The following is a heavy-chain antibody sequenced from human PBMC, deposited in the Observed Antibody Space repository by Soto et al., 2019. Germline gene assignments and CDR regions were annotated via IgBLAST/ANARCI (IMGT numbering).Heavy chain of an antibody. J-gene: IGHJ5*02. CDR3: ARRDPYNWFDP. Sequence: KPSETLSLTGIVSGGSISSSSYYWCWIRQPPGKGLEWIGSIYYSGSTYYNPSLKSRVTISVDTSKNQFSLKLSSVTAADTAVYYCARRDPYNWFDPWGQGTLVTVSS. CDR2: IYYSGST. CDR1: GGSISSSSYY. V-gene: IGHV4-39*01.